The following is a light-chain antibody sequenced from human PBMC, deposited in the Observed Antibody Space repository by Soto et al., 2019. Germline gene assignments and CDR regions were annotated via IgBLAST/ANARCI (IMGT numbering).Light chain of an antibody. Sequence: DIQMTQSPSSLSASVGDRVTISCRASQTMSSYLNWYQQKPGKAPKLLIYAASALQTGVTSRFSGSGSGTDFTLTISSLQPEDFATYYCQQSYNTPFTFGPGTKVYIK. V-gene: IGKV1-39*01. CDR3: QQSYNTPFT. CDR2: AAS. CDR1: QTMSSY. J-gene: IGKJ3*01.